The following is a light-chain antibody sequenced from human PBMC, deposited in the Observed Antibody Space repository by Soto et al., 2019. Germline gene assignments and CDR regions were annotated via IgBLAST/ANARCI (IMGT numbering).Light chain of an antibody. V-gene: IGLV2-14*03. Sequence: QSALAQPASVSGSPGQSSTISCTGTTSDVGRYDYVSWFQQHPGKAPKLIIYDVSHWPSGVSDRFSGSKSGNTASLTISGLQAEDEADYYCSSFTTSTTFVFGTGTKLTVL. J-gene: IGLJ1*01. CDR1: TSDVGRYDY. CDR3: SSFTTSTTFV. CDR2: DVS.